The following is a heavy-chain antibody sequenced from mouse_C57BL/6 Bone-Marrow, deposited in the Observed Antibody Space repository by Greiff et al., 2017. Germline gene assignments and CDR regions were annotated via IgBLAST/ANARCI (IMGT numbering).Heavy chain of an antibody. CDR1: GFSLTSYG. D-gene: IGHD4-1*01. J-gene: IGHJ2*01. CDR2: ICGDGST. Sequence: VQLQESGPGLVAPSQSLSITCTVSGFSLTSYGVSWVRQPPGQGLEWLGVICGDGSTNYHSAHISRLSISTDNSKNQVFLKLNSLQTDDTATYCCAKHWVGFDYWGQGTALTVSS. V-gene: IGHV2-3*01. CDR3: AKHWVGFDY.